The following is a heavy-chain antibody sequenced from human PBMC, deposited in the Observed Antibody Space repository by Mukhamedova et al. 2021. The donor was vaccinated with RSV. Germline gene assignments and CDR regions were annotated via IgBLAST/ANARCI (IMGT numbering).Heavy chain of an antibody. D-gene: IGHD3-3*01. V-gene: IGHV4-31*02. CDR3: ARKFYDFWSGSPWAFDI. Sequence: KSRVTMSVDTSKNQFSLKLSSVTAADTAVYYCARKFYDFWSGSPWAFDIWGQGTMVTVSS. J-gene: IGHJ3*02.